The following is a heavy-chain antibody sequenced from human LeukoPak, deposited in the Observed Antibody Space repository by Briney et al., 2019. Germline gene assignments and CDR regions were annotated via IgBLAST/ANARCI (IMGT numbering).Heavy chain of an antibody. J-gene: IGHJ4*02. V-gene: IGHV3-48*01. CDR1: GLTFNTYS. Sequence: GGSLRLSCAASGLTFNTYSMNWVRHAPGKGLEWTSYISSRSDHIYHADSVKGRFTVSRDNAKNSLFLQMNSLSADDTAVYYCARGRESGGSFDYWSQGTLVTVSS. CDR2: ISSRSDHI. CDR3: ARGRESGGSFDY. D-gene: IGHD2-15*01.